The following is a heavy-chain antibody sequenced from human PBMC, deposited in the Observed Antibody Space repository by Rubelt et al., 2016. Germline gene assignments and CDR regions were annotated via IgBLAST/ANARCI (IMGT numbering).Heavy chain of an antibody. J-gene: IGHJ6*02. CDR3: ARHLRDYYGMDV. CDR1: S. Sequence: SMNWVRQAPGKGLEWVSSISSSSSYIYYADSVKGRFTISRDNAKNSLYLQMNSLRAEDTAVYYCARHLRDYYGMDVWGQGTTVTVSS. V-gene: IGHV3-21*01. CDR2: ISSSSSYI.